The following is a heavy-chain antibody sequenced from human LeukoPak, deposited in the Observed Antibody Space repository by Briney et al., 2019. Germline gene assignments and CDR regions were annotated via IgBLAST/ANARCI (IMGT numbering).Heavy chain of an antibody. CDR3: ARTTVVTDFDY. J-gene: IGHJ4*02. V-gene: IGHV4-59*08. CDR1: GGSISSYY. CDR2: IYYSGST. Sequence: PSETLSLTCTVSGGSISSYYWSWIRQPPGKGLEWIGYIYYSGSTNYNPSLKSRVTISVDTSKNQFSLKLSSVTAVDTAVYYCARTTVVTDFDYWGQGTLVTVSS. D-gene: IGHD4-23*01.